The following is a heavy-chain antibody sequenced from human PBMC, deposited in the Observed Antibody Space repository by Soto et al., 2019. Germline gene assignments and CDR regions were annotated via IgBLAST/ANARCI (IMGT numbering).Heavy chain of an antibody. Sequence: QVQLVESGGGVVQPGRSLRLSCAASGFTFSSYGMHWVRQAPGKGLEWVAVISYDGSNKYYADSVKGRFTSSRDNYKNTHNLQMNSLRAEDTAVYYCAKDIGSSGWYGSATRDYWGQGTLVTVSS. CDR3: AKDIGSSGWYGSATRDY. D-gene: IGHD6-13*01. V-gene: IGHV3-30*18. J-gene: IGHJ4*02. CDR1: GFTFSSYG. CDR2: ISYDGSNK.